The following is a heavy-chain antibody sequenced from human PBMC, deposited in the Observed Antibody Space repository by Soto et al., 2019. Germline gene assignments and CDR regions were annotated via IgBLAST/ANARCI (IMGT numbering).Heavy chain of an antibody. CDR3: ARRPYCSGGSCSLYGMDV. J-gene: IGHJ6*02. CDR2: IYYSGST. Sequence: SETLSLTCTVSGGSISSYYWSWIRQPPGKGLEWIGNIYYSGSTYYNPSLKSRVTISVDTSKNQFSLKLSSVTAADTAVYYCARRPYCSGGSCSLYGMDVWGQGTTVTVSS. CDR1: GGSISSYY. V-gene: IGHV4-59*08. D-gene: IGHD2-15*01.